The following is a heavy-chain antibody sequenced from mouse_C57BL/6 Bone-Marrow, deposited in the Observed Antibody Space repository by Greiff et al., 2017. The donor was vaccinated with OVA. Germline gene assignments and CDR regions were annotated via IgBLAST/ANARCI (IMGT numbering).Heavy chain of an antibody. J-gene: IGHJ4*01. CDR3: ARLGYYYAMDY. CDR1: GYTFTSYW. V-gene: IGHV1-55*01. Sequence: QVQLKQPGAELVKPGASVKMSCKASGYTFTSYWITWVKQRPGQGLERIGDIYPGSGSTNYNEKFKSKATLTVDTSSSTAYMQLSSLTSEDSAVYYCARLGYYYAMDYWGQGTSVTVSS. CDR2: IYPGSGST.